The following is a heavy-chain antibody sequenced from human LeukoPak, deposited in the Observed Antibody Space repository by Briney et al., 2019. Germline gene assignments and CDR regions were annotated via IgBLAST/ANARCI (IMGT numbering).Heavy chain of an antibody. J-gene: IGHJ5*02. CDR3: AREGSSWLYNWFDP. D-gene: IGHD6-13*01. V-gene: IGHV4-31*03. Sequence: SETLSLTCTVSGGSISSGGYYWSWIRQHPGKGLEWIGYIYYSGSTYYNPSLKSRVTISVDTSKNQFSLKLSSVTAADTAVYYCAREGSSWLYNWFDPWGQGTLVTVSS. CDR2: IYYSGST. CDR1: GGSISSGGYY.